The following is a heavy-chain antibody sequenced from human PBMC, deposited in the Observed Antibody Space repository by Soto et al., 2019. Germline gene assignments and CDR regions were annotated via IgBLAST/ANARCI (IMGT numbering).Heavy chain of an antibody. V-gene: IGHV4-34*01. Sequence: SETLSLTCAVYGGSFSGYYWSWIRQPPEKGLEWIGEINHSGSTNYNPSLKSRVTISVDTSKNQFSLKLSSVTAADTAVYYCARLDFWSGYRFDPWGQGTLVTVSS. J-gene: IGHJ5*02. D-gene: IGHD3-3*01. CDR3: ARLDFWSGYRFDP. CDR1: GGSFSGYY. CDR2: INHSGST.